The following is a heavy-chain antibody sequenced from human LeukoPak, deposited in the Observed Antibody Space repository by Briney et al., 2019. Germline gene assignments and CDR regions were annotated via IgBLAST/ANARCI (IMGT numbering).Heavy chain of an antibody. CDR3: ARGQLWSPYYFDY. Sequence: GGSLRLSCTASGFTFSGFAMHWVRQAPGKGLEYVSSISTNGGNTYYANSVKGRFTISRDNSKNTLYLQMGSLRPEDMAVYYFARGQLWSPYYFDYWGQGTLVTVSS. D-gene: IGHD5-18*01. V-gene: IGHV3-64*01. J-gene: IGHJ4*02. CDR1: GFTFSGFA. CDR2: ISTNGGNT.